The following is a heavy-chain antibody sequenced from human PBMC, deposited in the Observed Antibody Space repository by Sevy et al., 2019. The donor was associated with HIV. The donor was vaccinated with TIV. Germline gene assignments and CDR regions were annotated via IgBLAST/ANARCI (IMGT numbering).Heavy chain of an antibody. J-gene: IGHJ6*02. CDR3: AKDFSYGSGWTYYYYGMDV. D-gene: IGHD6-19*01. CDR2: ISYDGSNK. Sequence: GGSLRLSCAASGFTFSSYGMHWVRQAPGKGLEWVAVISYDGSNKYYADSVKGRFTISRDNSKNTLYLQMNSLKAEDTALYYCAKDFSYGSGWTYYYYGMDVWGQGTTVTVSS. V-gene: IGHV3-30*18. CDR1: GFTFSSYG.